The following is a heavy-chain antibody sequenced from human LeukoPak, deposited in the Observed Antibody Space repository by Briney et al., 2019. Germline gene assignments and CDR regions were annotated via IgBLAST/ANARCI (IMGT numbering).Heavy chain of an antibody. D-gene: IGHD1-26*01. V-gene: IGHV3-48*02. CDR3: ASSGNYRFHY. CDR2: ISSSTRTM. CDR1: GFTFSTYS. J-gene: IGHJ4*02. Sequence: GGSLRLSCAASGFTFSTYSMNWVRQAPGKGLEWISVISSSTRTMYYADSVKGRFTISRDNAKNSLYLQMNSLRDEDTAVYFCASSGNYRFHYWGQGTLVTVSS.